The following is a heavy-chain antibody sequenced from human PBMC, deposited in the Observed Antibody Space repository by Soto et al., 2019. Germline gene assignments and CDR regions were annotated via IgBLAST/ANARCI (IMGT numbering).Heavy chain of an antibody. Sequence: HPGGSVRLSCPASGFTFSSYAMHWVRQAPGEGQEWVAVISYDGSNKYYAASVKGRFTISRDNSKKTLYLQMNSLRPEDTAVYYCASAGRIPENNSRELFDYWGQGT. D-gene: IGHD1-20*01. CDR2: ISYDGSNK. CDR3: ASAGRIPENNSRELFDY. V-gene: IGHV3-30-3*01. CDR1: GFTFSSYA. J-gene: IGHJ4*02.